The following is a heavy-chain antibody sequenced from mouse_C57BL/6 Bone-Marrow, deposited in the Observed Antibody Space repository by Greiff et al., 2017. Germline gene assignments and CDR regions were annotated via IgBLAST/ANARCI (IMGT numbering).Heavy chain of an antibody. Sequence: LEESGAELARPGASVKMSCKASGYTFTSYTMHWVKQRPGQGLEWIGYINPSSGYTKYNQKFKDKATLTADKSSSTAYMQLSSLTSEDSAVYYCARDGYYFYYAMDYWGQGTSVTVSS. D-gene: IGHD2-3*01. CDR2: INPSSGYT. CDR1: GYTFTSYT. CDR3: ARDGYYFYYAMDY. J-gene: IGHJ4*01. V-gene: IGHV1-4*01.